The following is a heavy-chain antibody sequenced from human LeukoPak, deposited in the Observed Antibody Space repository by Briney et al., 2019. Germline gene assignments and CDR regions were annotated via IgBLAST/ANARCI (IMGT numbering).Heavy chain of an antibody. D-gene: IGHD3-16*01. Sequence: PSETLSLTCAVYGGSFSGYYWSWIRQPPGKGLEWIGEINHSGSTNYNPSLKSRVTIPVDPSKNQFSLKLSSVTAADTALYYCARGGGVPPLNWGQGTLVTVSS. J-gene: IGHJ4*02. V-gene: IGHV4-34*01. CDR2: INHSGST. CDR1: GGSFSGYY. CDR3: ARGGGVPPLN.